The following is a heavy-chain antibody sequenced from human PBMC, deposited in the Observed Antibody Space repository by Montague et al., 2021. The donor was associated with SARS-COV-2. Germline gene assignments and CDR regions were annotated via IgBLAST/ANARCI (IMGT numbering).Heavy chain of an antibody. D-gene: IGHD3-10*01. J-gene: IGHJ6*02. V-gene: IGHV3-30-3*01. CDR3: ARDREITMVRGAPLYGMDV. CDR2: ISYDGSNK. Sequence: SLRFSCAASGFTFSRYAMHWLRQAPGKGLEWVAVISYDGSNKYYADSVKGRFTISRDNSKNTLYLQMNSLRAEDTAVYYCARDREITMVRGAPLYGMDVWGQGTTVTVSS. CDR1: GFTFSRYA.